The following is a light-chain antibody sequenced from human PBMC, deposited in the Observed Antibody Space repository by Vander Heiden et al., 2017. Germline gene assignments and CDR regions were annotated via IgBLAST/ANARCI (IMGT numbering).Light chain of an antibody. J-gene: IGKJ4*01. Sequence: EIVLTQSPATLASSPGGRATLSCRASQSVSSYLAWYQQKPGQAPRLLIYDASNRATGIPARFSGSGSGTDFTLTISSLEPEDFAVYYCQQRSNWPPLTFGGGTKVEIK. CDR3: QQRSNWPPLT. CDR2: DAS. CDR1: QSVSSY. V-gene: IGKV3-11*01.